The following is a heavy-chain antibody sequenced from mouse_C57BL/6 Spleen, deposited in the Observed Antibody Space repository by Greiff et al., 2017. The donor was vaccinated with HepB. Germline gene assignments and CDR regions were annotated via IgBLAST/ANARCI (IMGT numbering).Heavy chain of an antibody. J-gene: IGHJ2*01. V-gene: IGHV1-72*01. CDR3: ARDGNYPDY. CDR1: GYTFTSYW. CDR2: IDPNSGGT. D-gene: IGHD2-1*01. Sequence: QVQLQQPGSELVKPGASVKLSCKASGYTFTSYWMHWVKQSPGLGLEWIGRIDPNSGGTKYNEKFKSKATLTVDKPSSTAYMQLSSLTSEDSAVYYCARDGNYPDYWGQGTTLTVSS.